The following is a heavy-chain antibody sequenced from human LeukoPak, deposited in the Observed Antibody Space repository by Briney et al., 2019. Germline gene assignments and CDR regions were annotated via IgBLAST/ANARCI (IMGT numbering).Heavy chain of an antibody. CDR2: IYYSGST. CDR3: ARIKGYSSSWYYYYYYMDV. Sequence: SETLSPTCTVSGGSISSYYWSWIRQPPGKGLEWIGYIYYSGSTNYNPSLKSRVTISVDTSKNQFSLKLSSVTAADTAVYYCARIKGYSSSWYYYYYYMDVWGKGTTVTISS. V-gene: IGHV4-59*01. D-gene: IGHD6-13*01. J-gene: IGHJ6*03. CDR1: GGSISSYY.